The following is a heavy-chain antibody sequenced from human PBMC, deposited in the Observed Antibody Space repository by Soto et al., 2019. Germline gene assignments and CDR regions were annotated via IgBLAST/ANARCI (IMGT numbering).Heavy chain of an antibody. J-gene: IGHJ4*02. Sequence: QVQLVQSGAEVKKPGASVKVSCKASGYTFTSYAMHWVRQAPGQRLEWRGWINAGNGNTKYSQKFQGRVTITRDTSASTAYMELSSLRSEDTAVYYCASEVPFYYGSGSVDYWGQGTLVTVSS. D-gene: IGHD3-10*01. CDR1: GYTFTSYA. CDR2: INAGNGNT. CDR3: ASEVPFYYGSGSVDY. V-gene: IGHV1-3*01.